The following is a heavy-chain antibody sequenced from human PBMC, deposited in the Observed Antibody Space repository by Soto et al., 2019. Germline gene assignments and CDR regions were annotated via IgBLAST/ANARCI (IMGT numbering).Heavy chain of an antibody. J-gene: IGHJ5*02. V-gene: IGHV4-30-4*01. Sequence: LSLTCTVSGDSISSINNYWSWIRQPPGEGLEWIGFISYSGTTSYSPSLKSRVAISLDTSKNQFSLSLNFVAAADTAVYYCARGRGYSYGLDPWGQGSLVTVSS. CDR2: ISYSGTT. D-gene: IGHD5-18*01. CDR1: GDSISSINNY. CDR3: ARGRGYSYGLDP.